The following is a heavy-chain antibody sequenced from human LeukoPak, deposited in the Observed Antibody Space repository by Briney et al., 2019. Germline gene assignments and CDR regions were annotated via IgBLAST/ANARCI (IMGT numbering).Heavy chain of an antibody. CDR3: GRVTGYMIEDYFDY. Sequence: GGSLRLSCAASGFTFSSYWMHWVRQAPGKGLVWVSRINSDGSSTGYADSVKGRFTISRDNAKNTLYLQMNSLRAEDTAVYYCGRVTGYMIEDYFDYWGQGTLVTVSS. CDR1: GFTFSSYW. J-gene: IGHJ4*02. D-gene: IGHD3-22*01. V-gene: IGHV3-74*01. CDR2: INSDGSST.